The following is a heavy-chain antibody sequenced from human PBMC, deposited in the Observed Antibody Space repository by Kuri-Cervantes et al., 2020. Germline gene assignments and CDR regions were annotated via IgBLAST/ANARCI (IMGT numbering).Heavy chain of an antibody. CDR2: ISAYNGNT. Sequence: ASVKVSCKASGGTFSSYAISWVRQAPGQGLEWMGWISAYNGNTNYAQKLQGRVTMTTDTSTSTAYMELRSLRSDDTAVYYCALIVGATTRVVDYWGQGTLVTVSS. J-gene: IGHJ4*02. CDR1: GGTFSSYA. D-gene: IGHD1-26*01. V-gene: IGHV1-18*01. CDR3: ALIVGATTRVVDY.